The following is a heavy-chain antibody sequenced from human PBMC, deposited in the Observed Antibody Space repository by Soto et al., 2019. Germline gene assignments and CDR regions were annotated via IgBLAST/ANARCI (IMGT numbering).Heavy chain of an antibody. V-gene: IGHV3-15*01. CDR2: IKSRADGETT. D-gene: IGHD6-19*01. CDR3: TTASQWLPPYS. J-gene: IGHJ4*02. Sequence: EVQLVESGGGLVKPGGSLRLSCAASGFTFTRAGMTWVRQTPGKGLEWVGRIKSRADGETTDYAASVKDRFIISRDDSNDTLYLHMNRLKTDDTAVYYCTTASQWLPPYSWGQGALVTVSS. CDR1: GFTFTRAG.